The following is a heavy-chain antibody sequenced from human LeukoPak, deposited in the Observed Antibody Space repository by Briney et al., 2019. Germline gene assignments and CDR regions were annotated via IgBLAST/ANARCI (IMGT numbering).Heavy chain of an antibody. CDR2: KSGSGAKI. CDR1: GFNFGDYF. D-gene: IGHD6-19*01. Sequence: PGGSLRLSCAGSGFNFGDYFMTWIRQAPGKGLEWVSYKSGSGAKIYYADSVKGRFTISRDNAKKSLYLQMNSLRAEDTGVYYCARAQQWRTNHYYYYMDLWGKGTTVIVS. V-gene: IGHV3-11*04. CDR3: ARAQQWRTNHYYYYMDL. J-gene: IGHJ6*03.